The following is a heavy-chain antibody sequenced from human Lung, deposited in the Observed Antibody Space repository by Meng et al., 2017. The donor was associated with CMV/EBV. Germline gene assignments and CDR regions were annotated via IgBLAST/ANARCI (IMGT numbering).Heavy chain of an antibody. CDR3: GIVVVPAAIGVDAFDI. D-gene: IGHD2-2*02. CDR1: GFTFTSSA. V-gene: IGHV1-58*01. J-gene: IGHJ3*02. CDR2: IVVGSGNT. Sequence: SVXVSXXASGFTFTSSAVQWVRQARGQRLEWIGWIVVGSGNTNYAQKFQERVTITRDMSTSTAYMELSSLRSEETAVYYCGIVVVPAAIGVDAFDIWGQGPMVTVSS.